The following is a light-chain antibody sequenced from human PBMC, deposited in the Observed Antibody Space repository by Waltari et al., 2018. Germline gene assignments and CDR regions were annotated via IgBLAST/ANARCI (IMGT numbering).Light chain of an antibody. CDR3: QQYGTSTLT. CDR1: QSVSSTY. V-gene: IGKV3-20*01. Sequence: EIVLTQSPGTLSLSPGERATLSCRASQSVSSTYLAWYQQKPGQAPRLLICRTSTRATGIPDRFSGSGSGTDFTLTISRLEPEDFAVYYCQQYGTSTLTVGGGTKVEIK. CDR2: RTS. J-gene: IGKJ4*01.